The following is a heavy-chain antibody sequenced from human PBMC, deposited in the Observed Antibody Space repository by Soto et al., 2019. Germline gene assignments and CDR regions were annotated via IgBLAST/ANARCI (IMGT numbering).Heavy chain of an antibody. Sequence: EIQLLESGGGLVKPGGSLRLSCAASGLTFSIYTMNWVRQAPGKGLESVSTIGRTGIDRYYIDSVKGRFTISIDNAQKSLYLQLNSLRVEDTALYSCVCDDNRRFWGQGTVVTVSS. CDR2: IGRTGIDR. J-gene: IGHJ4*02. CDR3: VCDDNRRF. D-gene: IGHD1-1*01. V-gene: IGHV3-21*01. CDR1: GLTFSIYT.